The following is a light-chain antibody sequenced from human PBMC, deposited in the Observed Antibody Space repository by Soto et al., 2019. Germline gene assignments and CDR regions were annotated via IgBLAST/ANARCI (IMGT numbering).Light chain of an antibody. V-gene: IGKV1-5*01. J-gene: IGKJ5*01. CDR1: QSISTW. CDR2: DAS. Sequence: DIQMTQSPSTLSASVGDRVTITCRASQSISTWLAWYQQKSGRAPRLLISDASSLQTGVPSRFSGSGSGTDFTLTISSLEPEDFAVYYCQQYNNWPPITFCQGTRLEIK. CDR3: QQYNNWPPIT.